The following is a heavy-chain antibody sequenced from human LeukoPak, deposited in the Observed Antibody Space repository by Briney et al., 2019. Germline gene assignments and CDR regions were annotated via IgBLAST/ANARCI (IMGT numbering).Heavy chain of an antibody. CDR3: ARGRGQGATIRGPWCFDL. J-gene: IGHJ2*01. D-gene: IGHD5-24*01. Sequence: SETLSLTCAVYGGSFSGYYWSWIRQPPGKGLEWIGEINHSGSTNYNPSLKSRVTISVDTSKNQFSLKLSSVTAADTAVYYCARGRGQGATIRGPWCFDLWGRGTLVTVSS. V-gene: IGHV4-34*01. CDR1: GGSFSGYY. CDR2: INHSGST.